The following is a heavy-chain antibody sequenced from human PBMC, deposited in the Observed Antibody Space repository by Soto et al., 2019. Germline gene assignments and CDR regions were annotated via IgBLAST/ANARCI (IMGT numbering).Heavy chain of an antibody. CDR3: ARGVALYASFDY. V-gene: IGHV4-61*01. Sequence: SETLSLTCTVSGGSISSGNYCWSWIRQPPGKGREWIGFISYSGSTYYSPSLKSRVTISVDTSKNQFSLKLSSVTAADTAVYYCARGVALYASFDYWGQGTLVTVS. D-gene: IGHD2-15*01. J-gene: IGHJ4*02. CDR1: GGSISSGNYC. CDR2: ISYSGST.